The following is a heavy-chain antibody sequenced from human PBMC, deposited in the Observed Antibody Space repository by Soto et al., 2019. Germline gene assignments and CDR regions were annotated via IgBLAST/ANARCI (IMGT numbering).Heavy chain of an antibody. CDR3: ARDPPGAVTTNQDHIL. D-gene: IGHD4-17*01. CDR2: ISYDGSNK. V-gene: IGHV3-30-3*01. J-gene: IGHJ1*01. CDR1: GFTFSSYA. Sequence: QVQLVESGGGVVQPGRSLRLSCAASGFTFSSYAMHWVRQAPGKGLEWVAVISYDGSNKYYADSVKGRFTISRDNSKNTLYLQMNSLRAEDTAVYYCARDPPGAVTTNQDHILWGQGTLVTVSS.